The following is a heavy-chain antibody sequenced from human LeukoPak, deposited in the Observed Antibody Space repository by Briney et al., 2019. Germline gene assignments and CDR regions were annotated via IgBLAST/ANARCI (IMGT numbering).Heavy chain of an antibody. V-gene: IGHV3-23*01. CDR2: IGSSGDNT. J-gene: IGHJ5*02. D-gene: IGHD2-15*01. CDR1: GFTFTFYA. CDR3: ASFKDGHLYNWFDP. Sequence: PGGSLRLSCAASGFTFTFYAMTWVRQAPGKGLEWVSGIGSSGDNTYYADSVKGRFTISRDNSKNTLFLQMNSLRAEGTAVYYCASFKDGHLYNWFDPWGQGTLVTVSS.